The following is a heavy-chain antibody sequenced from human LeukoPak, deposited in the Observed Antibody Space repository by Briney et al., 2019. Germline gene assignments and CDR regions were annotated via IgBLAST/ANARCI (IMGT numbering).Heavy chain of an antibody. V-gene: IGHV3-30*02. CDR3: AKQPLGYALFDY. D-gene: IGHD5-12*01. CDR2: IRYDGSNK. CDR1: GFTFSSYG. Sequence: AGGSLRLSCVASGFTFSSYGMHWVRQAPGKGLEWVTFIRYDGSNKYYAGSVKGRFTISRDNSKNTLYLQMSSLRAEDTAVYYCAKQPLGYALFDYWGQGALVTVSS. J-gene: IGHJ4*02.